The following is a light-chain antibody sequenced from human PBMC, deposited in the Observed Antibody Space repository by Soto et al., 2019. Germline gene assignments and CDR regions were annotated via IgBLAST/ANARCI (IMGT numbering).Light chain of an antibody. CDR1: QSVSVD. CDR2: SPS. J-gene: IGKJ1*01. CDR3: QQYNNGLPWT. Sequence: EIVMTQSPATLSMSPGERVTLSCRSSQSVSVDLAWYQQSPGQAPRLLISSPSTRATGIPGRFSGSDSATEFSLTISSLQSEDFAFYYCQQYNNGLPWTVGQGTKVDSK. V-gene: IGKV3-15*01.